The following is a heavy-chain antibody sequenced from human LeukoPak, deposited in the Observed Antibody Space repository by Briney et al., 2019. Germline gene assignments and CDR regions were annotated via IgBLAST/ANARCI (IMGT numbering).Heavy chain of an antibody. Sequence: GRSLRLSCAASGFNFRTYAMHWVRQAPGKGLEYVSAISSNGGSTYYADSVKGRFTISRDNSKNTLYLQMSSLRAEDTAVYYCVKDREQWLVRHYFDYWGQGTLVTVSS. D-gene: IGHD6-19*01. CDR1: GFNFRTYA. J-gene: IGHJ4*02. CDR2: ISSNGGST. V-gene: IGHV3-64D*06. CDR3: VKDREQWLVRHYFDY.